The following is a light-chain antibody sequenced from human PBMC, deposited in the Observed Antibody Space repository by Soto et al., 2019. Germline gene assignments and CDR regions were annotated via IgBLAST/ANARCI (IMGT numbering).Light chain of an antibody. Sequence: EIVMTQSPAALSLSPGQRATLSCRASQSVSSYLVWYQQKPGQAPRLLIYDASTRAPGIPARFSGRGSGADFTLTISSLEPEDFAVYYCQQRSDSITFGQGTRLEI. CDR1: QSVSSY. CDR3: QQRSDSIT. J-gene: IGKJ5*01. V-gene: IGKV3-11*01. CDR2: DAS.